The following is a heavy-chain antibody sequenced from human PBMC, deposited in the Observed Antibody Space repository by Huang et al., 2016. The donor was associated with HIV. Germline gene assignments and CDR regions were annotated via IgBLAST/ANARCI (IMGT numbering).Heavy chain of an antibody. D-gene: IGHD6-13*01. V-gene: IGHV4-34*01. J-gene: IGHJ5*02. CDR3: ARGRLNSNSRYNDWFDP. CDR1: GGSFSGYY. CDR2: INHSGST. Sequence: QVQLQQWGAGLLKPSETLSLTCAVYGGSFSGYYWNWIRQPPGKGLEWIGEINHSGSTNDNPSLQSRGTMSGDTSKNQFSLKLNSVTAADTTVYYCARGRLNSNSRYNDWFDPWGQGTLVTVSS.